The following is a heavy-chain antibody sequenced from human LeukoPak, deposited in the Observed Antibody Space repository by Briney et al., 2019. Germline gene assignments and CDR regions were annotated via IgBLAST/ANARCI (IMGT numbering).Heavy chain of an antibody. CDR3: ARDLEDLPDYYYYGMDV. CDR1: GFTFSSYA. Sequence: QPGGSLRLSCAASGFTFSSYAMSWVRQAPGKGLEWVSAISGSGGSTYYADSVKGRFTISRDNSKSTLYLQMNSLRAEDTAVYYCARDLEDLPDYYYYGMDVWGQGTTVTVSS. D-gene: IGHD5-24*01. J-gene: IGHJ6*02. CDR2: ISGSGGST. V-gene: IGHV3-23*01.